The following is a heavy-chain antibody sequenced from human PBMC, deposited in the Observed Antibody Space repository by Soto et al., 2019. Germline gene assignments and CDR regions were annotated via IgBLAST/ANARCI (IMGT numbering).Heavy chain of an antibody. V-gene: IGHV3-9*01. CDR3: AKSLVATSASEVFDY. Sequence: EVQLVESGGGLVQPGRSLRLSCAASGFTFDDYAMHWVRQAPGKGLEWVSGISWNSGSIGYADSVKGRFTISRDNAKNSLYLQMNSLRAEDTALYYCAKSLVATSASEVFDYWGQGTLVTVSS. D-gene: IGHD2-15*01. CDR2: ISWNSGSI. CDR1: GFTFDDYA. J-gene: IGHJ4*02.